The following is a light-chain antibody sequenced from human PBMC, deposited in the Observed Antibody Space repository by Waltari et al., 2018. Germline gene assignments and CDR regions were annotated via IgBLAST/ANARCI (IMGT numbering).Light chain of an antibody. J-gene: IGKJ1*01. CDR1: PSVLYSSNNKNY. Sequence: DIVLTQSPDSLAVSLGERATNNCKSSPSVLYSSNNKNYLAWYQQKPGQPPKLLIYWASTRESGVPDRFSGSGSGTDFTLTISSLQAEDVAVYYCQQYYNTPWTFGQGTKVEIK. V-gene: IGKV4-1*01. CDR2: WAS. CDR3: QQYYNTPWT.